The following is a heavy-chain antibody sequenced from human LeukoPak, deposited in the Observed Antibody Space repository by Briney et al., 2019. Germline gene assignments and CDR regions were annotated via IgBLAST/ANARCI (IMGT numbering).Heavy chain of an antibody. Sequence: ASVKVSCKASGGTFTSYDINWVRQATGQGLEWIGWMNPNSGNTGYAQKFQGRVTMTRNTSISTAYMELSSLRSEDTAVYYCARGVLRYFDLNAFDIWGQGTMVTVSS. CDR3: ARGVLRYFDLNAFDI. CDR1: GGTFTSYD. CDR2: MNPNSGNT. J-gene: IGHJ3*02. D-gene: IGHD3-9*01. V-gene: IGHV1-8*01.